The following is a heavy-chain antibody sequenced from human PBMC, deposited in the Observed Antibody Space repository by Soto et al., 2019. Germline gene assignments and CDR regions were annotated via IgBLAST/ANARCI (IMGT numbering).Heavy chain of an antibody. CDR1: GYTFTSYG. V-gene: IGHV1-18*01. CDR3: ARDLRYCSGGSCYSDY. D-gene: IGHD2-15*01. CDR2: ISAYNGNT. Sequence: GASVKVSCKASGYTFTSYGISWVRQAPGQGLEWMGWISAYNGNTNYAQKLQGRVTMTTDTSTSTAYMELRSLRSDDTAVYYCARDLRYCSGGSCYSDYWGQGTLVTVSS. J-gene: IGHJ4*02.